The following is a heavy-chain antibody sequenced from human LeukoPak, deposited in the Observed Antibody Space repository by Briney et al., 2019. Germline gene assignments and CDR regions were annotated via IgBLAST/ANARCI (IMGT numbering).Heavy chain of an antibody. J-gene: IGHJ4*02. D-gene: IGHD3-10*01. V-gene: IGHV4-38-2*01. CDR3: ARHWFGELPAGY. CDR1: GYSISSGYY. CDR2: IYHSGST. Sequence: SETLSLTCAVSGYSISSGYYWGWIRPPPGKGLAWIGSIYHSGSTYYNPSLKSRVTISVDTSKNQFSLKLSSVTAADTAVYYCARHWFGELPAGYWGQGTLVTVSS.